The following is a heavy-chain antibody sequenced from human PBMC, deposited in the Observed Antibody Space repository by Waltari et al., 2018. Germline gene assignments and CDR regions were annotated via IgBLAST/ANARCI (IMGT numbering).Heavy chain of an antibody. CDR3: ARDNTHWSFAKY. D-gene: IGHD2-21*01. J-gene: IGHJ4*02. Sequence: QVQLVQSGAEVKQPGASVRVSCKTSGYTFTNSHMHWVRQAPGQGPEWMGLTNQTDGATIYAQTFQGRVTMTRDTSTSTVYMDLSSLKSEDTAVYYCARDNTHWSFAKYWGQGTLVTVSS. V-gene: IGHV1-46*01. CDR2: TNQTDGAT. CDR1: GYTFTNSH.